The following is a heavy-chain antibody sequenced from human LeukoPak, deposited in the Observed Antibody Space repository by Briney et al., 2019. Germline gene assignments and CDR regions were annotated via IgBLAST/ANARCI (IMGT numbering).Heavy chain of an antibody. Sequence: SETLSLTCAVYGGSFSGYYWSWIRQPPGKGLEWIGEINRSGSTNYNPALKRRVTISVDTSKNQFSLKLSSVTAADTAVYYCARSGARTRAEYFQHWGQGTLVTVSS. CDR2: INRSGST. V-gene: IGHV4-34*01. D-gene: IGHD2-15*01. CDR3: ARSGARTRAEYFQH. J-gene: IGHJ1*01. CDR1: GGSFSGYY.